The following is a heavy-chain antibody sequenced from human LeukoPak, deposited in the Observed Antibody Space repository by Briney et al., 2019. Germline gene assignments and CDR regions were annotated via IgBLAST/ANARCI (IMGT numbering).Heavy chain of an antibody. D-gene: IGHD6-19*01. V-gene: IGHV3-30-3*01. CDR3: ATLYSSGWYSAFDI. J-gene: IGHJ3*02. CDR2: ISYDGSNK. Sequence: PGRSLRLSCAASGFTFSSYAMHWVRQAPGKGLEWVAVISYDGSNKYYADSVKGRFTISRDNSKNTLYLQMNSLRAEDTAVYYCATLYSSGWYSAFDIWGQGTMVTVSS. CDR1: GFTFSSYA.